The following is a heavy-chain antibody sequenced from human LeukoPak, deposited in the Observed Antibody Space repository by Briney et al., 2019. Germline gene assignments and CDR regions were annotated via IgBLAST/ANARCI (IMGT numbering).Heavy chain of an antibody. CDR2: INHSGST. Sequence: SETLSLTCAVYGGSFSGYYWSWIRQPPGKGLEWIGEINHSGSTNYNPPLKSRVTISVDTSKNQFSLKLSSVTAADTAVYYCARGGWFRELFPRNWFDPWGQGTLVTVSS. V-gene: IGHV4-34*01. J-gene: IGHJ5*02. CDR3: ARGGWFRELFPRNWFDP. D-gene: IGHD3-10*01. CDR1: GGSFSGYY.